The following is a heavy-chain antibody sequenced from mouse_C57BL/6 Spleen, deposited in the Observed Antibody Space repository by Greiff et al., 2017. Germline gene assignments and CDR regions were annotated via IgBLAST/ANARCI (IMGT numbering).Heavy chain of an antibody. J-gene: IGHJ1*03. CDR1: GYTFTSSW. D-gene: IGHD1-1*01. CDR2: IHPSDNYT. CDR3: ARRYYYGSSYWYFDV. V-gene: IGHV1-69*01. Sequence: QVQLQQPGAVLVIPGASVKLSCKASGYTFTSSWMHWVKPRPGQGLEWIGEIHPSDNYTTYNQQFKGKSTLTLNKSSSTAYIQLSRLTSHVSAVYYCARRYYYGSSYWYFDVWGTGTTVTVTS.